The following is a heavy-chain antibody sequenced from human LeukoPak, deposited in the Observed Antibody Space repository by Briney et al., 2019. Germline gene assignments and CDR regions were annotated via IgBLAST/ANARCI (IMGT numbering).Heavy chain of an antibody. CDR3: ATVTRYLVGDYFDY. V-gene: IGHV4-59*12. CDR2: IYYSGST. J-gene: IGHJ4*02. D-gene: IGHD3-10*01. CDR1: GGSISSYY. Sequence: SETLSLTCTVSGGSISSYYWSWIRQPPGKGLEWIGYIYYSGSTNYNPSLKSRVTISVDTSKNQFSLKLSSVTGADTAVYFFATVTRYLVGDYFDYWGQGTLVTVSS.